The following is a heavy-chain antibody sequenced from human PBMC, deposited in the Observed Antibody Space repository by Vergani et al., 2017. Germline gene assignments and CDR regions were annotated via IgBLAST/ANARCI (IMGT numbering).Heavy chain of an antibody. CDR3: ARLRITAADDAFDI. D-gene: IGHD6-13*01. V-gene: IGHV4-59*01. CDR1: GAAIKDFY. Sequence: QVQLQESGPGLVKPSETLSLTCTVSGAAIKDFYWSWFRQPPGKGLEWIGYVYYTGSTTYNPSLKSRVTISVDTSNNQFSLRMTSLTAADTAIYYCARLRITAADDAFDIWGQGTMVTVSS. J-gene: IGHJ3*02. CDR2: VYYTGST.